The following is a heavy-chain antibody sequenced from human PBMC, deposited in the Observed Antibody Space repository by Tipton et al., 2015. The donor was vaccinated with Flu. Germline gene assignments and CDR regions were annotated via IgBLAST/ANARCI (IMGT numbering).Heavy chain of an antibody. CDR2: IYFSGST. Sequence: TLSLTCSVSGGSISGHYWNWIRQPPGKGLEWIGYIYFSGSTEYNPSLKSRVTISVDTSKNQFSLKLSSVTAADTAVYYCASFISEYNWNYGEGLDYWGQGTLVTVSS. J-gene: IGHJ4*02. D-gene: IGHD1-7*01. CDR3: ASFISEYNWNYGEGLDY. V-gene: IGHV4-59*08. CDR1: GGSISGHY.